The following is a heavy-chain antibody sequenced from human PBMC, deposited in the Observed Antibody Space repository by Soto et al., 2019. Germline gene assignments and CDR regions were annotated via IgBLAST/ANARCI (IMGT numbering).Heavy chain of an antibody. CDR1: GFTFGVHY. Sequence: PGGSLRLSCAASGFTFGVHYMSWIRQAPGKGPEWISYISDSGTTTNYASSVTGRFTISRDNAKNSLYLQMDSLRAEDTAVYYCARDRQPSTYVGLNVWGPGTTVTVSS. V-gene: IGHV3-11*01. J-gene: IGHJ6*02. D-gene: IGHD3-16*01. CDR2: ISDSGTTT. CDR3: ARDRQPSTYVGLNV.